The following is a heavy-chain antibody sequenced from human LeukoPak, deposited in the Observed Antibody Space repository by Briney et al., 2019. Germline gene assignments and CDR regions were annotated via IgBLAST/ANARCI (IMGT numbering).Heavy chain of an antibody. D-gene: IGHD2-2*01. CDR3: ARVGSDRFVVVPAANFDY. CDR2: IRAYNGNT. CDR1: GYTFTSYG. Sequence: ASVKVSCKASGYTFTSYGISWVRQAPGQGLEGRGWIRAYNGNTNYAQKLQGRVTMTTDTSTSTAYMELRSLRSDDTAAYYCARVGSDRFVVVPAANFDYWGQGTLVTVSS. V-gene: IGHV1-18*01. J-gene: IGHJ4*02.